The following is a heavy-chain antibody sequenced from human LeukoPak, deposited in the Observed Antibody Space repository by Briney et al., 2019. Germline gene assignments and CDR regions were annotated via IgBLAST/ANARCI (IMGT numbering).Heavy chain of an antibody. D-gene: IGHD3-16*01. Sequence: GGSLRLSCAASRFTFSSYWMSWVRQAPGKGLEWVGFIRSKAYGGTTEYAASVQGRFTISRDDSKSIAYLQMNSLKTEDTAVYYCTRRGGISPLDYWGQGTLVTVSS. CDR2: IRSKAYGGTT. CDR3: TRRGGISPLDY. J-gene: IGHJ4*02. CDR1: RFTFSSYW. V-gene: IGHV3-49*04.